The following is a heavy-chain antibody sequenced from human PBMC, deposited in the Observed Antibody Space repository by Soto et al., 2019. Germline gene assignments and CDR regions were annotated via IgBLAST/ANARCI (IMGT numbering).Heavy chain of an antibody. V-gene: IGHV1-3*01. J-gene: IGHJ6*02. CDR2: VNGGTGQT. CDR3: ARGKGMEENYYYYGLDI. Sequence: ASVKVSCKASGYTFSTYAMHWVRQAPGQSLEWMGWVNGGTGQTRYSQRFQDRVTITRDTPASTANMELTSLTSEDTAVYYCARGKGMEENYYYYGLDIWGQGTTVTVSS. D-gene: IGHD1-1*01. CDR1: GYTFSTYA.